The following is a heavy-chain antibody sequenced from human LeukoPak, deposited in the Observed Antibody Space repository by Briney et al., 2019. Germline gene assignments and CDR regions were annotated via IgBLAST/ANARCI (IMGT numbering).Heavy chain of an antibody. CDR3: ARGIAIGYCSGGSCYPFDY. D-gene: IGHD2-15*01. V-gene: IGHV4-34*01. Sequence: PSETLSLTCTVNGGSFSDYYWTWIRQPPGKGLEWIGEINHGGSTNYNPSLKSRVTMSVDTSKNQFSLKLSFVTAADTAVYYCARGIAIGYCSGGSCYPFDYWGQGTLVTVSS. CDR1: GGSFSDYY. CDR2: INHGGST. J-gene: IGHJ4*02.